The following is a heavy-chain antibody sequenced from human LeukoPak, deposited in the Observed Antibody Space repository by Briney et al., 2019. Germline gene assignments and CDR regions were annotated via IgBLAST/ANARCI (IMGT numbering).Heavy chain of an antibody. CDR2: IETSGSPI. CDR1: GFTFSSYE. V-gene: IGHV3-48*03. Sequence: PGGSLRLSCVASGFTFSSYEMNWVRQAPGKGLEWISYIETSGSPIYYADSVKGRFTISRDDAKNSLYLQMNSLRAEDTAVYYCARVGDFWTYWGQGTLVTVSS. J-gene: IGHJ4*02. CDR3: ARVGDFWTY. D-gene: IGHD3-3*01.